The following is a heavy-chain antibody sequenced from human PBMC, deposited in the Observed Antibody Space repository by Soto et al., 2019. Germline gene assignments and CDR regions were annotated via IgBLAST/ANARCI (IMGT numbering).Heavy chain of an antibody. D-gene: IGHD3-9*01. CDR1: GFTFSSDG. CDR3: AKCILTGYFPMGYYYYGMDV. V-gene: IGHV3-30*18. CDR2: ISYDGSNK. J-gene: IGHJ6*02. Sequence: PGGSLRLSCAASGFTFSSDGMHWVRQAPGKGLEWVAVISYDGSNKYYADSVKGRFTISRDNSKNTLYLQMNSLRAEDTAVYYCAKCILTGYFPMGYYYYGMDVWGQGTTVTVSS.